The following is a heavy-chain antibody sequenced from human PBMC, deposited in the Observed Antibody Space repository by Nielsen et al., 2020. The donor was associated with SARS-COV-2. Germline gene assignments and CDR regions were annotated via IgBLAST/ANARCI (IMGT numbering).Heavy chain of an antibody. V-gene: IGHV3-48*04. J-gene: IGHJ6*03. Sequence: GESLKISCAASGFTFSSYSMNWVRQAPGKGLEWVSYISSSSSTIYYADSVKGRFTISRDNAKNSLYLQMNSLRAEDTAVYYCARDRAPRYYYYMDVWGKGTTVTVSS. CDR3: ARDRAPRYYYYMDV. CDR1: GFTFSSYS. CDR2: ISSSSSTI.